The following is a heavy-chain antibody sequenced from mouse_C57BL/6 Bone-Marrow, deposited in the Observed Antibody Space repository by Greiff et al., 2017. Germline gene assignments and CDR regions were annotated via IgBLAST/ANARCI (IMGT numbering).Heavy chain of an antibody. CDR2: ISSGGSYT. CDR3: ANWDYFDY. CDR1: GFTFSSYG. Sequence: EVKVVESGGDLVKPGGSLKLSCAASGFTFSSYGMSWVRQTPDKRLEWVATISSGGSYTYYPDSVKGRFTISRDNAKNTLYLQMSGLKSEDTAMYYCANWDYFDYWGQGTTLTVSS. J-gene: IGHJ2*01. V-gene: IGHV5-6*01. D-gene: IGHD4-1*01.